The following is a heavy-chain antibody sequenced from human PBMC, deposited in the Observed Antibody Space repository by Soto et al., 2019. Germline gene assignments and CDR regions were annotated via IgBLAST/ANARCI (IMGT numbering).Heavy chain of an antibody. Sequence: EVQLVESGGGLVKPGGSLRLSCAASGFTFSSYSMNWVRQAPGKGLEWVSSISSSSSYIYYADSVKGRFTISRDNAKNSLYLQMNSLRAEDTAVYYCARVGYCSGGSCYSPLSAFDIWGQGTMVTVSS. CDR2: ISSSSSYI. V-gene: IGHV3-21*01. D-gene: IGHD2-15*01. CDR1: GFTFSSYS. J-gene: IGHJ3*02. CDR3: ARVGYCSGGSCYSPLSAFDI.